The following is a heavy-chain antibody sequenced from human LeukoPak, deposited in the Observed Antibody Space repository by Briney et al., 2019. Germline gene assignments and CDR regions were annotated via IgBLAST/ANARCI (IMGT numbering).Heavy chain of an antibody. CDR2: INAGSANT. D-gene: IGHD3-22*01. CDR3: ARNGVTTPGMDV. J-gene: IGHJ6*02. Sequence: GASVKVSCKASGYTFTSCAMHWVRQAPGQKLEWMGWINAGSANTKYSQKFQGRVTFTSDTSADTAYMELNSLRSEDTAVYYCARNGVTTPGMDVWGQGTTVSVS. CDR1: GYTFTSCA. V-gene: IGHV1-3*01.